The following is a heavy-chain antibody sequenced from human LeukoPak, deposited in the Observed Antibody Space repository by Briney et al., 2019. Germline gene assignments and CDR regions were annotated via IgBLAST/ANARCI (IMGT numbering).Heavy chain of an antibody. CDR1: GFTFSNAW. CDR2: IKSKTDGGTT. Sequence: GGSLRLSCAASGFTFSNAWMSWVRQAPGKGLEWVGRIKSKTDGGTTDYAAPVKGRFTISRDDSKNTLYLQMYSLKTEDTAVYYCTTHSPLSTVTAALDYWGQGTLVTVSS. CDR3: TTHSPLSTVTAALDY. J-gene: IGHJ4*02. V-gene: IGHV3-15*01. D-gene: IGHD4-17*01.